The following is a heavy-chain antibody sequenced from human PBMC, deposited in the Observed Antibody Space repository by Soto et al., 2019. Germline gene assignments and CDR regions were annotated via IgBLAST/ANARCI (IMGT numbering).Heavy chain of an antibody. CDR3: ARGNFGSSNDY. V-gene: IGHV4-31*03. J-gene: IGHJ4*02. D-gene: IGHD2-15*01. CDR2: IYYSGST. Sequence: SETLSLTCTVSGGSISSGGYYWSWIRQHPGKGLEWIGYIYYSGSTYYNPSLKSRVTISVDTSKNQFSLKLSSVTAADTAVYYCARGNFGSSNDYWGQGTLVTVSS. CDR1: GGSISSGGYY.